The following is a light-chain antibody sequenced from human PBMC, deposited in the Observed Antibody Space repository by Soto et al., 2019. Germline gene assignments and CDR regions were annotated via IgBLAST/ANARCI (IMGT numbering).Light chain of an antibody. CDR1: SSDVGGYNY. J-gene: IGLJ2*01. CDR2: DVT. V-gene: IGLV2-8*01. Sequence: QSALTQPPSASGSPGQSVTISCTGTSSDVGGYNYVSWYQQHPGKAPKLLIYDVTKRPSEVPDRFSGSKSGNTASLTVSGLQADDEADYYCSSYAGSDKIFGGGTQLTVL. CDR3: SSYAGSDKI.